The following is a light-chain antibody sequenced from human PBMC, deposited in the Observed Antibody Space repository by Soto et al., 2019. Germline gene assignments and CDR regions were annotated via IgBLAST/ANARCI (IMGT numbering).Light chain of an antibody. V-gene: IGLV2-14*01. CDR2: EVS. Sequence: QSALTQPASVSGSPGQSITISCTGTSRDVGGYNYVSWYQQHPGKAPKLMIYEVSNRPSGVSNRFSGSKSVNTASLTISGLQDEDEADYYCSSYTSSSTRHVVFGGGTQLTVL. CDR1: SRDVGGYNY. CDR3: SSYTSSSTRHVV. J-gene: IGLJ2*01.